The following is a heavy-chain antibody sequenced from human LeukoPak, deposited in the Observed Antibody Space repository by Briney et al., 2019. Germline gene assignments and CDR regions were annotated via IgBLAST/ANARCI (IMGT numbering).Heavy chain of an antibody. CDR3: AKDREQWLEEAFDI. D-gene: IGHD6-19*01. CDR1: GFTFSSYA. J-gene: IGHJ3*02. V-gene: IGHV3-30*04. CDR2: ISYDGSNK. Sequence: GGSLRLSCAASGFTFSSYAMHWVRQAPGKGLEWVAVISYDGSNKYYADSVKGRFTISRDNSKNTLYLQMNSLRAEDTAVYYCAKDREQWLEEAFDIWGQGTMVTVSS.